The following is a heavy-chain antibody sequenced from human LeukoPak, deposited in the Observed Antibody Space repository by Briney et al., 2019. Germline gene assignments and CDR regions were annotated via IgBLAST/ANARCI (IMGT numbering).Heavy chain of an antibody. J-gene: IGHJ4*02. Sequence: SETLSLTCTVSGGSISSYYWSWIRQPPGKGLEWIGYIYYSGNTNYNPSLKSRVTISVDTSKNQFSLKLSSVTAADTAVYYCAREWERWLRPFDYWGQGTLVTVSS. CDR1: GGSISSYY. V-gene: IGHV4-59*01. D-gene: IGHD5-24*01. CDR2: IYYSGNT. CDR3: AREWERWLRPFDY.